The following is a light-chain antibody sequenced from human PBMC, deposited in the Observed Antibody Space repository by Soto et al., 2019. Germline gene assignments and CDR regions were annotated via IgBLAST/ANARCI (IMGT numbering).Light chain of an antibody. CDR1: SSDVGSFDS. V-gene: IGLV2-14*01. Sequence: QSVLTQPASVSGSPGQPITISCTGTSSDVGSFDSVAWYQHNPGKAPKLMIYDVSNRPSGVSSRFSGSKSGNTASLSISGLQTEDEANYYCSSFTISSTLVFGTGTKVTVL. CDR3: SSFTISSTLV. CDR2: DVS. J-gene: IGLJ1*01.